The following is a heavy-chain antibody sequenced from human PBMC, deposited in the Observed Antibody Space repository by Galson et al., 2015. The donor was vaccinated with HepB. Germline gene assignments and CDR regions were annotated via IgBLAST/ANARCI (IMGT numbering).Heavy chain of an antibody. Sequence: SLRLSCAASGFTFSSYAMHWVRQAPGKGLEWVAVISYDGSNKYYADSVKGRFTISRDNSKNTLYLQMNSLRAEDTAVYYCARSLWFGELLGWGQGTLVTVSS. CDR2: ISYDGSNK. D-gene: IGHD3-10*01. CDR3: ARSLWFGELLG. CDR1: GFTFSSYA. J-gene: IGHJ4*02. V-gene: IGHV3-30-3*01.